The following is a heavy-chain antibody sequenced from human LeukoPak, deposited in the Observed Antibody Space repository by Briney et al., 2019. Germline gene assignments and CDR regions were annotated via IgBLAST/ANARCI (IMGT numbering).Heavy chain of an antibody. Sequence: PSETLSLTCAVYGGSFSGYYWSWIRQPPGRGLEWIGEINHSGSTNYNPSLKSRVTISVDTSKNQFSLKLSSVTAADTAVYYCARCPAAASPFWGQGTLVTVSS. CDR1: GGSFSGYY. J-gene: IGHJ4*02. CDR2: INHSGST. V-gene: IGHV4-34*01. CDR3: ARCPAAASPF. D-gene: IGHD6-13*01.